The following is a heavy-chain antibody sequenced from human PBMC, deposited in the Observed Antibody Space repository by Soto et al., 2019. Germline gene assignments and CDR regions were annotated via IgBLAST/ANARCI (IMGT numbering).Heavy chain of an antibody. CDR3: ARAELYNFWSGPAPGYLEL. V-gene: IGHV1-18*01. J-gene: IGHJ2*01. CDR1: GYTFTSYG. Sequence: GASVKVSCKASGYTFTSYGISWVRQAPGQGLEWMGWISAYNGNTNYAQKLQGRVTMTTDTSTSTAYMELRSLRSDDTAVYYCARAELYNFWSGPAPGYLELWGRGTLVTVTS. CDR2: ISAYNGNT. D-gene: IGHD3-3*01.